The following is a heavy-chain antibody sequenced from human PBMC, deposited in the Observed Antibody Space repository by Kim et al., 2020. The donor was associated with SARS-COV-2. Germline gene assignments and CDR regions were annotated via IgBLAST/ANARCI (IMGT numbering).Heavy chain of an antibody. D-gene: IGHD2-8*02. CDR3: AKIRWDFTDYGMDV. J-gene: IGHJ6*02. CDR2: ISWNSGSI. Sequence: GGSLRLSCAASGFTFDDYGMHWVRQAPGKGLEWVSDISWNSGSIGYADSVKGRFTISRDNAKNSLYLQMNSLRAEDTALYYCAKIRWDFTDYGMDVWGQGTTVTVSS. CDR1: GFTFDDYG. V-gene: IGHV3-9*01.